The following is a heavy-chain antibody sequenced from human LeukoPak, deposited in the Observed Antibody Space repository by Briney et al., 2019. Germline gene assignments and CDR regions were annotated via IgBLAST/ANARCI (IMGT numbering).Heavy chain of an antibody. CDR2: ISYDGSNK. V-gene: IGHV3-30*18. CDR1: GFTFSSYG. Sequence: GRSLRLSCAASGFTFSSYGMHWVRQAPGKGLEWVAVISYDGSNKYYADSVKGRFTISRDNSKNTLYLQMNSLRAEDTAVYYCAKGSGGSCYTCSDYWGQGTLVTVSS. CDR3: AKGSGGSCYTCSDY. D-gene: IGHD2-15*01. J-gene: IGHJ4*02.